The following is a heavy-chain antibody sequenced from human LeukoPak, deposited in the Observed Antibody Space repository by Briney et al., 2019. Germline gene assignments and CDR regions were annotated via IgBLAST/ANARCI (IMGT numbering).Heavy chain of an antibody. V-gene: IGHV4-59*12. CDR1: GGSISGYY. J-gene: IGHJ4*02. D-gene: IGHD6-19*01. CDR3: AREITGYSSGWYLNY. Sequence: SETLSLTCTVFGGSISGYYWSWIRQPPGKGLEWIGYIYYSGNTNYNPSLKSRVTISVDTSKNQFSLKLSSVTAADTAVYYCAREITGYSSGWYLNYWGQGTLVTVSS. CDR2: IYYSGNT.